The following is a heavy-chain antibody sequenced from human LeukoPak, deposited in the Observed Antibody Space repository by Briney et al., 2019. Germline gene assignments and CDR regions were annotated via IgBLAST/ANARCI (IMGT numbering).Heavy chain of an antibody. V-gene: IGHV4-4*02. J-gene: IGHJ4*02. Sequence: SGTLSLTCAVSGGSISSSAWWGWVRQPPGKGLEWIGEVYHSGSTNYNSFLKSRVTISVDKSKNQFSLKLTSATAADTAVYYCARDLGSSWFEPLDYWGQGILVIVSS. CDR2: VYHSGST. D-gene: IGHD6-13*01. CDR3: ARDLGSSWFEPLDY. CDR1: GGSISSSAW.